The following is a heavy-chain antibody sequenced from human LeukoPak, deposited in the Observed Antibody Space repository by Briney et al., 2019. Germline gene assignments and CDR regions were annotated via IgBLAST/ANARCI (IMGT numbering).Heavy chain of an antibody. J-gene: IGHJ5*02. CDR2: IYYSGST. Sequence: PSETLTLTCTVSGGSISSGDYYWSWIRQHPGKGLEWIGYIYYSGSTYYNPSLKSRVTISVDTSKNQFSLKLSSVTAADTAVYYCARGLRYFDWPTWFDPWGQGTLVTVSS. V-gene: IGHV4-31*03. CDR1: GGSISSGDYY. D-gene: IGHD3-9*01. CDR3: ARGLRYFDWPTWFDP.